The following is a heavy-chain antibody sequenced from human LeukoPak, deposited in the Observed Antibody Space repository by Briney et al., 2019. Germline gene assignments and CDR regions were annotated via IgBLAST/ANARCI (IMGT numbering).Heavy chain of an antibody. CDR2: ISWNSGSI. J-gene: IGHJ6*02. CDR3: AKDRRMDV. Sequence: GGSLRLSCAASGFTLDDYAMHWVRQAPGKGLEWVSGISWNSGSIGYADSVKGRFTISRDNAKNSLYLQMNSLRAEDTALYYCAKDRRMDVWGQGTTVTVSS. CDR1: GFTLDDYA. V-gene: IGHV3-9*01.